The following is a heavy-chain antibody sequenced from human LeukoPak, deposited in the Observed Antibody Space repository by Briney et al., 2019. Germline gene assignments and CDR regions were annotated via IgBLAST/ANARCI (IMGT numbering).Heavy chain of an antibody. J-gene: IGHJ1*01. D-gene: IGHD3-22*01. V-gene: IGHV4-4*07. CDR3: ASYDSSGASFQH. Sequence: PSETLSLTCTLSGGSFSNYYWSWIRQPAGKGLEWIGRIYISGSTNYNPSLKSLVTMSVDTSKNQFSLKPSSVTAADTAVYYCASYDSSGASFQHWGQGTLVTVSS. CDR1: GGSFSNYY. CDR2: IYISGST.